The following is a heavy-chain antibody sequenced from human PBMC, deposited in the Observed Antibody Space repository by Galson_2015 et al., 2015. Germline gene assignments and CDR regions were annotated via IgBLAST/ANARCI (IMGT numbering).Heavy chain of an antibody. V-gene: IGHV3-33*01. CDR3: ARDRLLYYYDSSGLDY. J-gene: IGHJ4*02. CDR1: GFTFSSYG. CDR2: IWYDGSNK. D-gene: IGHD3-22*01. Sequence: SLRLSCAASGFTFSSYGMHWVRQAPGKGLEWVAVIWYDGSNKYYADSVKGRFTISRDNSKNTLYLQMNSLRAEDTAVYYCARDRLLYYYDSSGLDYWGQGTLVTVSS.